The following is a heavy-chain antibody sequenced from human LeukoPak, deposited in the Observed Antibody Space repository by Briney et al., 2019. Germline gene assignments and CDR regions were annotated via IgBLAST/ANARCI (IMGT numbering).Heavy chain of an antibody. CDR2: ISDTGNT. J-gene: IGHJ4*02. CDR3: AKAPVTTCRGAFCYPFDY. D-gene: IGHD2-15*01. CDR1: GFTLSSYA. V-gene: IGHV3-23*01. Sequence: QSGGSLRLSCAASGFTLSSYAMSWVRQAPGKGLEWVSAISDTGNTYHADSVKGRFTISRDSSKNTLFLQMNRLRPEDAAVDYCAKAPVTTCRGAFCYPFDYWGLGTLVTVSS.